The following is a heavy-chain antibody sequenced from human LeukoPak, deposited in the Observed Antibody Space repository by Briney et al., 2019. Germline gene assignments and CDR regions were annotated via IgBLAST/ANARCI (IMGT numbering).Heavy chain of an antibody. Sequence: GGSLRLSCAVSGFTFSGFWMSWSRQAPGKGLEWVASINSDGSEGYYTDVVKGRFTISRDNAKNSLYLQINSLRVEDTAVYHCARSSYSSTSSVWGQGTMVTVSS. CDR3: ARSSYSSTSSV. J-gene: IGHJ3*01. CDR1: GFTFSGFW. CDR2: INSDGSEG. V-gene: IGHV3-7*03. D-gene: IGHD6-6*01.